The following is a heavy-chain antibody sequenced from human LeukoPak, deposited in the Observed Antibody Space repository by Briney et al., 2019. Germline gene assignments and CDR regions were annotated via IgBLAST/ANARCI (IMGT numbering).Heavy chain of an antibody. J-gene: IGHJ6*03. CDR1: GFTVSSSY. V-gene: IGHV3-53*01. D-gene: IGHD1-1*01. CDR3: ARLEKNSYYYMDV. CDR2: FYSGSST. Sequence: GGSLRLSCVASGFTVSSSYMGWVRQAPGKGLEWVSVFYSGSSTYYADSVKGRFTISRDNSKNTLFLQMNNLRAEDTAVYYCARLEKNSYYYMDVWGKGTAVTVSS.